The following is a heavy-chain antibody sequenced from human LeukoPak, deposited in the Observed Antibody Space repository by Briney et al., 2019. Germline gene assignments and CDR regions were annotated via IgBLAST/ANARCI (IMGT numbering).Heavy chain of an antibody. CDR1: GGSVSGYY. CDR2: VYYSGST. Sequence: SETLSLTCVVSGGSVSGYYWGWIRQPPGRGLEWIGYVYYSGSTNYNPSFKSRITISVDTSRNQFSLQLSSVTAADTAVYYCARVHRYCSGGACYVLDNWGQGTLVAVSS. V-gene: IGHV4-59*02. D-gene: IGHD2-15*01. J-gene: IGHJ4*02. CDR3: ARVHRYCSGGACYVLDN.